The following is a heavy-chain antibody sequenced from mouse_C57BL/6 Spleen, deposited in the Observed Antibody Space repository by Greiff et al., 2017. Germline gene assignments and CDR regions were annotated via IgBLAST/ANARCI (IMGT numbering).Heavy chain of an antibody. D-gene: IGHD1-1*01. CDR2: INPGSGGT. CDR1: GYAFTNYL. CDR3: ARDYYYGSSYSAWFAY. J-gene: IGHJ3*01. V-gene: IGHV1-54*01. Sequence: QVQLKESGAELVRPGTSVKVSCKASGYAFTNYLIEWVKQRPGQGLEWIGVINPGSGGTNYNEKFKGKATLTADKSSSTAYMQLSSLTSEDSAVYFCARDYYYGSSYSAWFAYWGQGTLVTVSA.